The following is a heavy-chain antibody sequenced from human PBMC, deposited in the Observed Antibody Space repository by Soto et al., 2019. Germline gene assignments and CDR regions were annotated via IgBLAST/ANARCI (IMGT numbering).Heavy chain of an antibody. J-gene: IGHJ5*02. V-gene: IGHV4-59*08. CDR1: YGTINPHF. CDR2: MSYTGGA. Sequence: SETLSLTCTVSYGTINPHFWSWIRQPPGMRLEWIAYMSYTGGAEYNPSLKSRVTMSLDTPRNQFSLKLSSVTAADTAVYYCARLVWSYGTWFDPWGQGTLVTVSA. CDR3: ARLVWSYGTWFDP. D-gene: IGHD5-18*01.